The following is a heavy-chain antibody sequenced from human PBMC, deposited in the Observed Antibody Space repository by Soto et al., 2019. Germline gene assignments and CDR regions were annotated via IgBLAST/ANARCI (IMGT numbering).Heavy chain of an antibody. D-gene: IGHD3-9*01. CDR1: GFSLSTSGVG. V-gene: IGHV2-5*02. CDR3: AHEVLRYFDWLYHPYYFDY. J-gene: IGHJ4*02. Sequence: SGPTPVNPTQTITLTCTLSGFSLSTSGVGVGWIRQPPGKALEWLALIYWDDDKRYSPSLKSRLTITKDTSKNQVVLTMTNMDPVDTATYYCAHEVLRYFDWLYHPYYFDYWGQGTLVTVSS. CDR2: IYWDDDK.